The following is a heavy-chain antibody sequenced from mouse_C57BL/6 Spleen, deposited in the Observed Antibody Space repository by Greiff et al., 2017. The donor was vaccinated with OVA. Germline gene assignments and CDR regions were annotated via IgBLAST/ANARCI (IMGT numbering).Heavy chain of an antibody. J-gene: IGHJ4*01. V-gene: IGHV1-50*01. CDR2: IDPSDSYT. CDR3: ARRGYDEGYYYAMDY. D-gene: IGHD2-2*01. CDR1: GYTFTSYW. Sequence: QVQLQQPGAELVKPGASVKLSCKASGYTFTSYWMQWVKQRPGQGLEWIGEIDPSDSYTNYNQKFKGKATLTVDTSSSTAYMQLSSLTSEDSAVYYCARRGYDEGYYYAMDYWGQGTSVTVSS.